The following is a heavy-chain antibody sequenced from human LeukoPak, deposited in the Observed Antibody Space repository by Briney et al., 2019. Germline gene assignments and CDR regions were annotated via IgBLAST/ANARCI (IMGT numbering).Heavy chain of an antibody. CDR1: GGAISSSNW. CDR2: IYHSGST. V-gene: IGHV4-4*02. D-gene: IGHD3-10*01. J-gene: IGHJ4*02. Sequence: SETLSLTCAVSGGAISSSNWWSWVRQPPGKGLEWIGEIYHSGSTNYNPSLKSRVTISVDKSKNPFSLKLSSVTAADTAVYYCARAPSPEWFGTFDYWGQGTLVTVSS. CDR3: ARAPSPEWFGTFDY.